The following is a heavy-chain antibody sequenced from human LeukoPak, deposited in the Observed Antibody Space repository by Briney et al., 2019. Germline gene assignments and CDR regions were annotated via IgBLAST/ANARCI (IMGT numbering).Heavy chain of an antibody. Sequence: GGSLRLSCAASGFTFSSYGMRWVRQAPGKGLEWVAFIRYDGSNKYYADSVKGRFTISRDNSKNTLYLQMNSLRAEDTAVYYCAKIPVVITGAFDIWGQGTMVTVSS. CDR3: AKIPVVITGAFDI. J-gene: IGHJ3*02. V-gene: IGHV3-30*02. D-gene: IGHD3-22*01. CDR2: IRYDGSNK. CDR1: GFTFSSYG.